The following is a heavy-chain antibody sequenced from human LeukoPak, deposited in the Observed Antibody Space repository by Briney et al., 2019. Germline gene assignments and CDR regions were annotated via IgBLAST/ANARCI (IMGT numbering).Heavy chain of an antibody. CDR3: ASPRALYCSSTSCQTANGAFDI. Sequence: SVKVSCKASGGTFSSYTISWVRQAPGRGLEWMGRIIPILGIANYAQKFQGRVTITADKSTSTAYMELSSLRTEDTAVYYCASPRALYCSSTSCQTANGAFDIWGQGTMVTVSS. J-gene: IGHJ3*02. CDR2: IIPILGIA. CDR1: GGTFSSYT. D-gene: IGHD2-2*01. V-gene: IGHV1-69*02.